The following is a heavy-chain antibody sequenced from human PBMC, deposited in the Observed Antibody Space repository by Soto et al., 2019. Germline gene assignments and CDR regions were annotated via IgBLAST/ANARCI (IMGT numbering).Heavy chain of an antibody. CDR2: ISSNGGST. D-gene: IGHD1-26*01. CDR1: GFTFNRYA. CDR3: ARDTKSGSYSLDY. Sequence: PGGSLRLSCAASGFTFNRYAMHWVRQAPGKGLEYVSAISSNGGSTYYANSVKGRFTISRDNSKNTLYLQMGSLRAEDMAVYYCARDTKSGSYSLDYWGQGT. J-gene: IGHJ4*02. V-gene: IGHV3-64*01.